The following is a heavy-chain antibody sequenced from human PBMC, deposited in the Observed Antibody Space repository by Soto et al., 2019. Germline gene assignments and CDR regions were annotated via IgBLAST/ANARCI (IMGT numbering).Heavy chain of an antibody. Sequence: QVQLQESGPGLVKPSGTLSLTCAVSGGSISSRNWWNWVRQPPGKGLEWIGKIYHSGRTNYNPSLKSRATLSVDNSKNQFSLKLNSVTAADTAVYYRASQFGELLDDAFDIWGQGTMVTVSS. V-gene: IGHV4-4*02. CDR3: ASQFGELLDDAFDI. D-gene: IGHD3-10*01. CDR2: IYHSGRT. CDR1: GGSISSRNW. J-gene: IGHJ3*02.